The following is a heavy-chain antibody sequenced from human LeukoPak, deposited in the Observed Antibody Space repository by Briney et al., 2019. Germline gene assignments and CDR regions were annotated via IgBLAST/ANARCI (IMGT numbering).Heavy chain of an antibody. Sequence: GGSLRLSCSASGFTFSSYAMHWVRQAPGKRLEYVSAISSNGGTTYYADSVKGRFTISRDNSKSTLYLQMSSLRAEDTAVYFCVGMYYDSSYYFDYWGQGTLVTVSS. CDR3: VGMYYDSSYYFDY. CDR2: ISSNGGTT. CDR1: GFTFSSYA. J-gene: IGHJ4*02. V-gene: IGHV3-64D*06. D-gene: IGHD3-3*01.